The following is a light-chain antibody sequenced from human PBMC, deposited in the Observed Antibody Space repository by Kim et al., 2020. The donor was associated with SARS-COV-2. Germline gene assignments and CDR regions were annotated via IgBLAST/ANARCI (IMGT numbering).Light chain of an antibody. V-gene: IGKV1-39*01. J-gene: IGKJ1*01. CDR1: QSVTTY. CDR2: SAS. CDR3: QHYSTIPPT. Sequence: GDRVTIACRASQSVTTYLNWYRQRPGKAPELLIHSASTLENGAPSRFSGSGSGTDFTLTISSLQPDDFATYFCQHYSTIPPTFGPGTKV.